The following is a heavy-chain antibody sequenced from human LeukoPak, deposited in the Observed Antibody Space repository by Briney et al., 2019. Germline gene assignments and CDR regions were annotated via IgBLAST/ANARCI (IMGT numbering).Heavy chain of an antibody. CDR2: IYYSGST. V-gene: IGHV4-59*02. J-gene: IGHJ6*02. Sequence: TTSETLSLTCIVSGDSVTNHYWSLIRQPPGKGLEWIGYIYYSGSTNYNPSLKSRVTISVDTSKNQFSLKLSSVTAADTAVYYCARVHSDGPPGAMDVWGQGTTVTVSS. D-gene: IGHD2-21*01. CDR3: ARVHSDGPPGAMDV. CDR1: GDSVTNHY.